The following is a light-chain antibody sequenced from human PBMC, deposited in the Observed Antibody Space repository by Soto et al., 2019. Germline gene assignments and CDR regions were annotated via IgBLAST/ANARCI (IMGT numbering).Light chain of an antibody. CDR1: QSISSW. CDR3: QQYNSRPSWT. CDR2: DAS. Sequence: DIQMTQSPSTLSASVGDRVTITCRASQSISSWLAWYQQKPGKAPKLLIYDASSLESGVPSRFSGSGSGTEFTLTISSLQPDDFATYYCQQYNSRPSWTFGQGTKVEIQ. V-gene: IGKV1-5*01. J-gene: IGKJ1*01.